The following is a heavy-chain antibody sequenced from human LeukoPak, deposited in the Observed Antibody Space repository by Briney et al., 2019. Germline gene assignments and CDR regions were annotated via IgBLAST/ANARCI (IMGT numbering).Heavy chain of an antibody. J-gene: IGHJ4*02. D-gene: IGHD3-3*01. V-gene: IGHV1-2*06. CDR3: ARDPYDFWSGYLFDY. CDR2: INPDSGDS. CDR1: GYTFTAYY. Sequence: ASVNVSCKASGYTFTAYYMHWIRQAPGQGLEWMGRINPDSGDSNYAQKFQGRVAMTRDTSLSTAYMELSSLRSDDTAVYYCARDPYDFWSGYLFDYWGQGTLVTVSS.